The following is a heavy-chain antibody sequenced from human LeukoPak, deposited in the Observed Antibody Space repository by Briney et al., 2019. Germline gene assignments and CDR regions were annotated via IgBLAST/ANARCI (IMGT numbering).Heavy chain of an antibody. J-gene: IGHJ4*02. CDR1: GFTFSSYA. D-gene: IGHD6-13*01. CDR2: ISGSGGST. CDR3: ARDLRIAAARFDY. Sequence: TGGSLRLSCAASGFTFSSYAMSWVRQAPGKGLEWVSAISGSGGSTYYADSVKGRFTISRDNSKNTLYLQMNSLRAEDTAVYYCARDLRIAAARFDYWGQGTLVTVSS. V-gene: IGHV3-23*01.